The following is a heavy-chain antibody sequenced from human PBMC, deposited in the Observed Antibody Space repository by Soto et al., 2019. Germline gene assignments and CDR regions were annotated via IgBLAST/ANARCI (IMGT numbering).Heavy chain of an antibody. Sequence: ASVKVSCKASGFTFTSSAMQWVRQARGQRLEWIGWIVVGSGNTNYAQKFQERVTITRDMSTSTAYMELSSLRSEDTAVYYCAASLYDYIWGSYRHGPIGSFDYWGQGTLVTVSS. J-gene: IGHJ4*02. CDR2: IVVGSGNT. V-gene: IGHV1-58*02. CDR3: AASLYDYIWGSYRHGPIGSFDY. CDR1: GFTFTSSA. D-gene: IGHD3-16*02.